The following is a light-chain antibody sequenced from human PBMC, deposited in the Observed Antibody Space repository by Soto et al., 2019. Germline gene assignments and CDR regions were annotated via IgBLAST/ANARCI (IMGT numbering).Light chain of an antibody. CDR1: STDVGGYKY. Sequence: QSALTQPASVSGSPGQSITISCTGTSTDVGGYKYVSWYQQHPGKAPKLMIYDVTDRPSGASTRFSGSKSGNTASLTISGLRTEDEADYYCSSYTSRSDVVFGGGTKVTVL. CDR2: DVT. CDR3: SSYTSRSDVV. J-gene: IGLJ2*01. V-gene: IGLV2-14*03.